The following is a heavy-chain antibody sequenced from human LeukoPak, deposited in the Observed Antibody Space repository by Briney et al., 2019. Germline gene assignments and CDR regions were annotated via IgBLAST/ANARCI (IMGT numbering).Heavy chain of an antibody. CDR2: LSYDGSDK. V-gene: IGHV3-30*18. Sequence: GGSLRLSCAASGFTFSNYGMHWVRQAPGKGLEWVAVLSYDGSDKYYADSVKGRFTISRDNSRNTLYLQMNSLRTEDTAMYYCAKGGKYDILTGYPRSRLLGDYWGQGTLVTVSS. CDR1: GFTFSNYG. J-gene: IGHJ4*02. D-gene: IGHD3-9*01. CDR3: AKGGKYDILTGYPRSRLLGDY.